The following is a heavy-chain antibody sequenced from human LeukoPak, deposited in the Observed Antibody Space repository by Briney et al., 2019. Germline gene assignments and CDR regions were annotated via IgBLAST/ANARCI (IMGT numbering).Heavy chain of an antibody. CDR1: GFTFSSYS. CDR3: AKDSGYSSGWGY. CDR2: ISGSGGST. V-gene: IGHV3-23*01. D-gene: IGHD6-19*01. J-gene: IGHJ4*02. Sequence: GGSLRLSCAASGFTFSSYSMNWVRQAPGKGLEWVSAISGSGGSTYYADSVKGRFTISRDNSKNTLYLQMNSLRAEDTAVYYCAKDSGYSSGWGYWGQGTLVTVSS.